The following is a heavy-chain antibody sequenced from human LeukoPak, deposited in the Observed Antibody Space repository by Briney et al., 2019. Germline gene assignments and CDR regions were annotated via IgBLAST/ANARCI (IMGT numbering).Heavy chain of an antibody. Sequence: ASVKVSCKASGYTFTGYYMHWVRQAPGQGLEWMGWINPNSGGTNYAQKFQGRVTMTRDTSISTAYMELSRLRSDDTAVYYCARSYDSSGYPFLGWFDPWGQGTLVTVSS. CDR2: INPNSGGT. J-gene: IGHJ5*02. D-gene: IGHD3-22*01. V-gene: IGHV1-2*02. CDR1: GYTFTGYY. CDR3: ARSYDSSGYPFLGWFDP.